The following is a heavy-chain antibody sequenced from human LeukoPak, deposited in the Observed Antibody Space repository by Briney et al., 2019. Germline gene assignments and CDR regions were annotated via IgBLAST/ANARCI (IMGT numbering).Heavy chain of an antibody. CDR1: GYTLTGYY. Sequence: ASVKVSCKASGYTLTGYYMHWVRQAPGQGLEWMGWINPNSGGTNYAQKFQGRVTMTRDTSISTAYMELSRLRSDDTAVYYCARSYLAAAGTPNWGQGTLVTVSS. V-gene: IGHV1-2*02. CDR2: INPNSGGT. J-gene: IGHJ4*02. D-gene: IGHD6-13*01. CDR3: ARSYLAAAGTPN.